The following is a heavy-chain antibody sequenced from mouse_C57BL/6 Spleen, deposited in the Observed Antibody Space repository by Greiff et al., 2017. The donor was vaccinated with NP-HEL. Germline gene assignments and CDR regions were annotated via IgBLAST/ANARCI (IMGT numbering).Heavy chain of an antibody. J-gene: IGHJ4*01. D-gene: IGHD1-1*01. CDR2: IYPGDGDT. V-gene: IGHV1-82*01. CDR3: ARSDYHGSSSRAMDY. CDR1: GYAFSSSW. Sequence: VQLQESGPELVKPGASVKISCKASGYAFSSSWMNWVKQRPGKGLEWIGRIYPGDGDTNYNGKFKGKATLTADKSSSTAYMQLSSLTSEDSAVYFCARSDYHGSSSRAMDYWGQGTSVTVSS.